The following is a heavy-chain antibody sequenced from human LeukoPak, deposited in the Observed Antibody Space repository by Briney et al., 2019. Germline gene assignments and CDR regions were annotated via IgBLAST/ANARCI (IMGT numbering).Heavy chain of an antibody. V-gene: IGHV1-46*01. CDR1: GYTFTGYY. CDR3: ARVGQGLRYFDY. J-gene: IGHJ4*02. CDR2: INPSGGST. D-gene: IGHD5/OR15-5a*01. Sequence: ASVKVSCKASGYTFTGYYMHWVRQAPGQGLEWMGWINPSGGSTSYAQKFQGRVTMTRDMSTSTVYMELSSLRSDDTAVYYCARVGQGLRYFDYWGQGTLVTVSS.